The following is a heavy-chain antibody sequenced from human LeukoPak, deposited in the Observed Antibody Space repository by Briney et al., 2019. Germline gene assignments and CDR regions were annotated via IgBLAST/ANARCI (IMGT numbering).Heavy chain of an antibody. CDR1: GGSISSGCYY. J-gene: IGHJ5*02. V-gene: IGHV4-31*03. CDR3: ARVDYGDYDWFDP. D-gene: IGHD4-17*01. Sequence: PSETLSLTCTVSGGSISSGCYYWSCIRQHPGKGLEWIVYIYYSGSTYYNPSLKRRTTITVDTSNNQFSLMLSFVPDAETVVFYRARVDYGDYDWFDPWGQGTLVTVSS. CDR2: IYYSGST.